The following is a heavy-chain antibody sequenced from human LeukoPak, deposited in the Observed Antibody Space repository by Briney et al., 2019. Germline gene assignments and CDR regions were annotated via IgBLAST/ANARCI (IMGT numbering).Heavy chain of an antibody. J-gene: IGHJ4*02. CDR3: ARSIVVVVPATYDY. CDR1: GGSISSTTYY. D-gene: IGHD2-15*01. CDR2: ISYSGST. V-gene: IGHV4-39*01. Sequence: SETLSLTCTVSGGSISSTTYYWGRIRQPPGKGLEWIGSISYSGSTYYNPSLKSRVTISADTSKNQFSLKLSSVTAADTAVYYCARSIVVVVPATYDYWGQGTLVTVSS.